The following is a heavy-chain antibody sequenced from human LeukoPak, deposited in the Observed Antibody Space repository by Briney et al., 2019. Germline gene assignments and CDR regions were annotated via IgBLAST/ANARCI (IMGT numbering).Heavy chain of an antibody. CDR1: GFTFVDYA. V-gene: IGHV3-9*01. J-gene: IGHJ4*02. CDR3: VKVGVQGVGFDY. Sequence: GRSLRFSCAASGFTFVDYAMHWVRQAPGNVLEWVSGITWNSGSIGYVDSVRGRFTISRDNAKNSLHLQMNSLRAEDTALYFCVKVGVQGVGFDYWGQGTLVAISS. CDR2: ITWNSGSI. D-gene: IGHD3-10*02.